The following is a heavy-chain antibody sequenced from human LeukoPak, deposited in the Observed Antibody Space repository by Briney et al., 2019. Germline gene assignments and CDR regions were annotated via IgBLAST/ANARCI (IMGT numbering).Heavy chain of an antibody. CDR3: ARGGAHRIAAAGNRSRVNWFDP. Sequence: SETLSLTCTVAGDSISSYYSSWIRHPPGKGLEWIGYISYSGSTTYNPSLKSRVTISVDTPKNQFSRKRSAVTAADTAVYYCARGGAHRIAAAGNRSRVNWFDPWGQGTLVTVSS. CDR2: ISYSGST. CDR1: GDSISSYY. V-gene: IGHV4-59*01. J-gene: IGHJ5*02. D-gene: IGHD6-13*01.